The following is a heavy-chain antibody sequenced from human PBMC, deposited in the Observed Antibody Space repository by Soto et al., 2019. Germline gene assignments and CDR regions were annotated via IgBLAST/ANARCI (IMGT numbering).Heavy chain of an antibody. V-gene: IGHV1-69*13. CDR3: ARDFSATQGADYYYGMDV. CDR1: GGTFSSYA. J-gene: IGHJ6*02. Sequence: SVKVSCKASGGTFSSYAISWVRQAPGQGLEWMGGIIPIFGTANYAQKSQGRVTITADESTSTAYMELSSLRSEDTAVYYCARDFSATQGADYYYGMDVWGQGTTVTVSS. CDR2: IIPIFGTA. D-gene: IGHD6-25*01.